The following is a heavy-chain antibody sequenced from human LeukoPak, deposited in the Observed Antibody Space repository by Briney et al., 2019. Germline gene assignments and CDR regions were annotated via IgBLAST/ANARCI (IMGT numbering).Heavy chain of an antibody. CDR1: GFTFSSYA. Sequence: GGSLRLSCAASGFTFSSYAMSWVRQAPGKGLEWVSAISGSGGSTYYADSVEGRFTISRDDSKNTLYLQMNSLRAEDTAVYYCAKVPAGYYYDSSGYYWDYWGQGTLVTVSS. V-gene: IGHV3-23*01. CDR2: ISGSGGST. J-gene: IGHJ4*02. D-gene: IGHD3-22*01. CDR3: AKVPAGYYYDSSGYYWDY.